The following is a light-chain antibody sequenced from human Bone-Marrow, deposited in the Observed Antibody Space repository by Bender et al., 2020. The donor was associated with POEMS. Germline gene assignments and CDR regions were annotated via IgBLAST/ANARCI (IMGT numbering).Light chain of an antibody. J-gene: IGLJ1*01. CDR2: DVS. CDR1: SSDVGGYNF. CDR3: SSYTSSSTYV. Sequence: QSALTQPASVSGSPGKSITISCTGASSDVGGYNFLSLFQQHPGKAPKLIIFDVSNRPSGVSSRFSGSKSGNTASLTISGLQAEDEADYYCSSYTSSSTYVFGTGTGVTVL. V-gene: IGLV2-14*03.